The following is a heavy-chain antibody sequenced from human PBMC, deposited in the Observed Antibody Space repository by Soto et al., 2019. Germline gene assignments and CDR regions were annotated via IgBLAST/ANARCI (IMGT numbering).Heavy chain of an antibody. Sequence: ELQLVESGGGLVQPGGSLRLSCAASEFSFSTYWMSWVRQAPGKGLEWVANIKEDGSEKHYLDSVKGRFTISRDNAKNSLYLQMSSLRAEDTAVYYCAREGPPDYWGQGTLVSVSS. V-gene: IGHV3-7*05. J-gene: IGHJ4*02. CDR1: EFSFSTYW. CDR3: AREGPPDY. CDR2: IKEDGSEK.